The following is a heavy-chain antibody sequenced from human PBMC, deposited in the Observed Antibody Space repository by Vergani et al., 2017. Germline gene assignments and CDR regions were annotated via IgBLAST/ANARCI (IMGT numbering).Heavy chain of an antibody. Sequence: QVQLQESGPGLVKPSQTLSLTCTVSGGSISSGSYYWSWIRQPPGKGLEWIGYIYYSGSTNYNPSLKSRFTISVDTSKNQFSLKLSSVTAADTAVYYCAREGIVGATYFDYWGQGTLVTVSS. CDR1: GGSISSGSYY. D-gene: IGHD1-26*01. V-gene: IGHV4-61*01. CDR2: IYYSGST. CDR3: AREGIVGATYFDY. J-gene: IGHJ4*02.